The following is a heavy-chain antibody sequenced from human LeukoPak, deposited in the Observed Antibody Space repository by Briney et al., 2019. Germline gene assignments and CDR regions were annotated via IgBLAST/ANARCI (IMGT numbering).Heavy chain of an antibody. D-gene: IGHD6-13*01. CDR2: ISGYNGNT. V-gene: IGHV1-18*01. Sequence: APVKVSCKASGYTFTSYGISWVRQAPGQGLEWMGWISGYNGNTKNAQKLQGRVTMTTDTSTSTAYMELSSLRSEDTAVYYCARDLRNPAGTSYYYMDVWGKGTTVTVSS. CDR3: ARDLRNPAGTSYYYMDV. CDR1: GYTFTSYG. J-gene: IGHJ6*03.